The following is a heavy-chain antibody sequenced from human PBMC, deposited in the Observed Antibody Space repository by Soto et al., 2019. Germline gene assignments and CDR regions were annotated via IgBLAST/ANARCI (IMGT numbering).Heavy chain of an antibody. V-gene: IGHV4-59*01. J-gene: IGHJ4*02. D-gene: IGHD1-26*01. CDR3: ARAEWELLSDY. CDR1: GGSISSYY. Sequence: SETLSLTCPVSGGSISSYYWSWIRQPPGKGLEWIGYIYYSGSTNYNPSLKSRVTISVDTPKNQFSLKLSSVTAADTAVYYCARAEWELLSDYWGQGTLVTVSS. CDR2: IYYSGST.